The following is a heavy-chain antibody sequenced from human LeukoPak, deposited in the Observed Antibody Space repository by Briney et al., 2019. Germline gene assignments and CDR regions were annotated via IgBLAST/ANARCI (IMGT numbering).Heavy chain of an antibody. J-gene: IGHJ4*02. V-gene: IGHV3-30-3*01. D-gene: IGHD1-26*01. CDR1: GFIFSTYA. CDR3: ASDNPAVSGSWI. CDR2: MSYDGGHI. Sequence: PWGSLSLSCAASGFIFSTYAMHWVRHAPGKGLEWVAVMSYDGGHIYYADSVRGRFTISRDNSKNTLYLQMNSLRAEDKAVYYCASDNPAVSGSWIWGQGHLVTVSS.